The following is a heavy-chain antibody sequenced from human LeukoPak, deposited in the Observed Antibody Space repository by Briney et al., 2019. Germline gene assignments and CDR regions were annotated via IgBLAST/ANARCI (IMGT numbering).Heavy chain of an antibody. D-gene: IGHD3-10*01. Sequence: GGSLRLSCAASGFTFPNAWVNWVRQAPGKGLEWVGHIKSKGNCGTIDYAAPVKGRFTISGDDSKNTVYLQMNSLEIEDTAVYFCTTDPGTGVRGYWGQGTLVTVSS. CDR1: GFTFPNAW. CDR2: IKSKGNCGTI. V-gene: IGHV3-15*01. CDR3: TTDPGTGVRGY. J-gene: IGHJ4*02.